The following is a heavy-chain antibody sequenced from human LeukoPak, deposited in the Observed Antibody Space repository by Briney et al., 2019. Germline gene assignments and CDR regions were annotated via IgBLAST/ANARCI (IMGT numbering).Heavy chain of an antibody. CDR1: GYTFTDYY. D-gene: IGHD2-15*01. CDR2: INPNSGGT. Sequence: ASVKVSCKASGYTFTDYYTHWVRQAPGQGLECMGWINPNSGGTNYAQKFQGRVTMTRDTSTSTAYMELSRLTSDDTAIYYCARVVAATRIDYWGQGTLVTVSS. V-gene: IGHV1-2*02. J-gene: IGHJ4*02. CDR3: ARVVAATRIDY.